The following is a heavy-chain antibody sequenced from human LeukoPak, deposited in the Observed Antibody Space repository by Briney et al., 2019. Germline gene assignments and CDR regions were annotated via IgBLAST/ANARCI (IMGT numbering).Heavy chain of an antibody. D-gene: IGHD3-16*02. CDR2: ISNRRRYI. J-gene: IGHJ4*02. Sequence: GGSLRLSCAAWGFTFSSYSMNWVRQAPGKGREEGSVISNRRRYIYYADSVKDRFTTSRANAKNPLYLKMNSLTAEDTAVYYCARFIAAQYYFDYWGRGTLVTVSS. V-gene: IGHV3-21*01. CDR1: GFTFSSYS. CDR3: ARFIAAQYYFDY.